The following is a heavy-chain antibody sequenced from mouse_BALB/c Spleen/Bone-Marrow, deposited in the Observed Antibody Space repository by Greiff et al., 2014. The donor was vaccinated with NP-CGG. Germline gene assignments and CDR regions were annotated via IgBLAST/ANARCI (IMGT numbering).Heavy chain of an antibody. V-gene: IGHV1-18*01. J-gene: IGHJ3*01. CDR3: ARERDYGFAY. CDR1: GYSFTGYY. Sequence: EVKLMESGPDLVKPGASVKISCKASGYSFTGYYMDWVKQSHGKSLEWIGRVNPNNGGTNYNQKFKGKAILTVDKSSSTAYMELRSLTSEDAAVYYCARERDYGFAYWGQGTLVTVSA. D-gene: IGHD2-4*01. CDR2: VNPNNGGT.